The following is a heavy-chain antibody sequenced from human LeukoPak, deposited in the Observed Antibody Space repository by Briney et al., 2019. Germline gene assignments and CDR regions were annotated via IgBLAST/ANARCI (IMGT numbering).Heavy chain of an antibody. Sequence: PGESLKLSCEGSGYSFTSHWIGWVRQMSGRGLEWMAIIYPGNSDIRYGPSFQGQVTISADKSINTAYLQWSSLRASDSAMYYCARYSIVDLISAGWVDSWGQGTLVTVSS. CDR2: IYPGNSDI. V-gene: IGHV5-51*01. CDR3: ARYSIVDLISAGWVDS. J-gene: IGHJ4*02. D-gene: IGHD1-26*01. CDR1: GYSFTSHW.